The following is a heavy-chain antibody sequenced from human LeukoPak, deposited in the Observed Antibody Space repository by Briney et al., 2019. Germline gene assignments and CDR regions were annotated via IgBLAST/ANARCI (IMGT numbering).Heavy chain of an antibody. Sequence: GGSLRLSCAASGFTFSSYAMHWVRQPPGKGLEWVSNIGTSSTTIYYADSVKGRFTISRDNAKNSLYLQMNSLRADDTAVYYCARFAAGGSYYYYMDVWGKGTTVTVSS. J-gene: IGHJ6*03. CDR2: IGTSSTTI. CDR3: ARFAAGGSYYYYMDV. CDR1: GFTFSSYA. V-gene: IGHV3-48*01. D-gene: IGHD6-25*01.